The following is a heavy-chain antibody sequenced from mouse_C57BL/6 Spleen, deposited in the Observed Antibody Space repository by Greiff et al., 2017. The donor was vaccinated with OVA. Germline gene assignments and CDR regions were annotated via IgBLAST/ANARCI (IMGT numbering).Heavy chain of an antibody. D-gene: IGHD2-14*01. CDR1: GYTFNSYW. CDR3: ARGGYRAMDY. Sequence: VKLQQPWAELVKPGASVKLSCKASGYTFNSYWMQWVKQRPGQGLEWIGGVDPSDSYTKYNQKFKGKATLTVDTSSRTAYMQPGSLTSEDSAVYYCARGGYRAMDYWGQGTSVTVSS. V-gene: IGHV1-50*01. CDR2: VDPSDSYT. J-gene: IGHJ4*01.